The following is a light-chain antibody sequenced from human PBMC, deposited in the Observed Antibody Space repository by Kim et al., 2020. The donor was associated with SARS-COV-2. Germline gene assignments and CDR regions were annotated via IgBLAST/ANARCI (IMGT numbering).Light chain of an antibody. J-gene: IGKJ1*01. CDR1: QSILYSSDNKNY. V-gene: IGKV4-1*01. Sequence: DIVMTQSPDSLAVSLGERATINCRSSQSILYSSDNKNYLAWYQQKPGQPPKLLIYWASTRNSGVPDRFTGSGSGTHFTLTISSLQAEDVAVYYCQQYYSFGQGTKVDIK. CDR2: WAS. CDR3: QQYYS.